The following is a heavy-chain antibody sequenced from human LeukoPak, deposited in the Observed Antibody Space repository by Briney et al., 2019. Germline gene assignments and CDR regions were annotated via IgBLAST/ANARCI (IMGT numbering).Heavy chain of an antibody. V-gene: IGHV4-34*01. CDR2: INLRGST. J-gene: IGHJ4*02. CDR3: TRHQTNNYGPGTPFDF. D-gene: IGHD3-10*01. Sequence: SETLSLTCAVYGGSFNDYYWNWIRQPPGKGMEWIGEINLRGSTTCNPSLKSRVTISLDESKNQFSLKLSSVTAADTAVYFCTRHQTNNYGPGTPFDFWGQGTLVSVSS. CDR1: GGSFNDYY.